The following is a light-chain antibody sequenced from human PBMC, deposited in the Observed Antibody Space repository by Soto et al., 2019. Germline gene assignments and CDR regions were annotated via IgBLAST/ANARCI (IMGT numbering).Light chain of an antibody. J-gene: IGLJ3*02. CDR3: CSYVGNGSLM. CDR1: SSDIGSYKF. CDR2: EGS. V-gene: IGLV2-23*01. Sequence: QSVLTQPASVSGSPGQSITISCTGTSSDIGSYKFVSWYQQHPGKAPKVMIYEGSKRPSGVSNRFSGSKSGNTASLTISGLQAEDEADYYCCSYVGNGSLMFGGGTKLTVL.